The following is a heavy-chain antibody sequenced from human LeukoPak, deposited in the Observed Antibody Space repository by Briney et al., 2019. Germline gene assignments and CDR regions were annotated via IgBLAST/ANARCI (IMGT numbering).Heavy chain of an antibody. Sequence: SETLSLTCTVSGGSISSYYWSWIRQPPGKGLEWIGFIYYSGSTNYNPSLKSRVTISVDTSKNQFSLKLSSVTAADTAVYYCASPGIVAAGTDRGFDYWGQGTLVTVSS. CDR1: GGSISSYY. V-gene: IGHV4-59*01. J-gene: IGHJ4*02. D-gene: IGHD6-13*01. CDR2: IYYSGST. CDR3: ASPGIVAAGTDRGFDY.